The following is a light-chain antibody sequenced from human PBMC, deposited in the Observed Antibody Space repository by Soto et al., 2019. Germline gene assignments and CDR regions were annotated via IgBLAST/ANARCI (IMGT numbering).Light chain of an antibody. CDR3: QQYGPSPWT. Sequence: EVVLAQSPVTLSFSPGERATLSCRASQRVGSYLAWYQQKPGQAPRLLMYGASLRATGIPDRFSGSGSGTDFTLTISRLEPEDFAVYYCQQYGPSPWTFGQGTKVDIK. V-gene: IGKV3-20*01. CDR2: GAS. J-gene: IGKJ1*01. CDR1: QRVGSY.